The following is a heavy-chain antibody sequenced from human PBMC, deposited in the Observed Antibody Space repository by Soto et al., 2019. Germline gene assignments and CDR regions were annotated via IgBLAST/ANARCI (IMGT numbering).Heavy chain of an antibody. V-gene: IGHV4-34*01. D-gene: IGHD3-16*02. CDR3: ARHRLYMTYVWGSYRQKEYYFDY. CDR2: INHSGST. CDR1: GVSFSGYY. Sequence: KTXETLSLTGSVYGVSFSGYYWSWIRQPPGKGLEWIGEINHSGSTNYNPSLKSRVTISVDTPKNQFSLKLSSVTAADTAVYYCARHRLYMTYVWGSYRQKEYYFDYWGQGTMVTVSS. J-gene: IGHJ4*02.